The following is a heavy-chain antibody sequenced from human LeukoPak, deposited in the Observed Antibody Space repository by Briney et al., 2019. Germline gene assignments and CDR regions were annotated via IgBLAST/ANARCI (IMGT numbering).Heavy chain of an antibody. J-gene: IGHJ3*01. CDR1: GFTFSTYG. V-gene: IGHV3-33*06. CDR3: VKERGPFDAFDV. Sequence: GGSLRLSCAATGFTFSTYGMHWVRQAPGKGLEWVAVIWSDGNNKFYADSVNGRFTFSRDNSRNTLSLQMNSLRADDTAVYYCVKERGPFDAFDVWGQGTMVTVSS. CDR2: IWSDGNNK.